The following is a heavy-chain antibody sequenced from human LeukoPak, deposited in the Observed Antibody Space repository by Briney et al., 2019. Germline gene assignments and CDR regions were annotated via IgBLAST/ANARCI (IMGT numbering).Heavy chain of an antibody. CDR3: ARVPDITARPCDT. J-gene: IGHJ5*02. CDR2: ISHTGLT. V-gene: IGHV4-34*01. D-gene: IGHD2-21*02. CDR1: GGSFSGYY. Sequence: SETLSLTCAVYGGSFSGYYWTLIRQTPGKGREGIGEISHTGLTGSNPSLKSRVTIFVDSSKKQFSLRMSSVTAADTGIYYCARVPDITARPCDTWGPGTRVTVSS.